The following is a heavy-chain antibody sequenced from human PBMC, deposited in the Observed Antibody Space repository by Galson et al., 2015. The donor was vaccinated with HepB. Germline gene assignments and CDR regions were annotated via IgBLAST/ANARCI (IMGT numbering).Heavy chain of an antibody. V-gene: IGHV1-69*04. D-gene: IGHD3-22*01. CDR2: IIPILGIA. CDR1: GGTFSSYA. J-gene: IGHJ4*02. Sequence: SVKVSCKASGGTFSSYAISWVRQAPGQGLEWMGRIIPILGIANYAQKFQGRVTITADKSTSTAYMELSSLRSEDTAVYYCARGPYYDSSGYYLRYYFDYWGQGTLVTVSS. CDR3: ARGPYYDSSGYYLRYYFDY.